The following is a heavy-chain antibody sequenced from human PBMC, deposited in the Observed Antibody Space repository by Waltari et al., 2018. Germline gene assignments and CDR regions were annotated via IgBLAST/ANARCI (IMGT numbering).Heavy chain of an antibody. D-gene: IGHD1-26*01. CDR2: IRYDGSNK. V-gene: IGHV3-30*02. J-gene: IGHJ4*02. Sequence: QVQLVESGGGVVQPGGSLRLSCAASGFTFSSYGMPWVRQAPGKGLEWVAFIRYDGSNKYYADSVKGRFTISRDNSKNTLYLQMNSLRAEDTAVYYCAKDGRRYYFDYWGQGTLVTVSS. CDR3: AKDGRRYYFDY. CDR1: GFTFSSYG.